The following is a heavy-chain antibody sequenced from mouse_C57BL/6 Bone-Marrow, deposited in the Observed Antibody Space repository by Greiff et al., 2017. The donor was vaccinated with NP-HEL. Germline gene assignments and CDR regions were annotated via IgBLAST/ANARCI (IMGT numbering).Heavy chain of an antibody. V-gene: IGHV1-55*01. CDR3: ARGPQLSYYAMDY. CDR1: GYTFTSYW. CDR2: IYPGSGST. D-gene: IGHD1-1*02. J-gene: IGHJ4*01. Sequence: VQLQQPGAELVKPGASVKMSCKASGYTFTSYWITWVKQRPGQGLEWIRDIYPGSGSTNYNEKFKSKATLTVDTSSSTAYMQLSSLTSEDSAVYYCARGPQLSYYAMDYWGQGTSVTVSS.